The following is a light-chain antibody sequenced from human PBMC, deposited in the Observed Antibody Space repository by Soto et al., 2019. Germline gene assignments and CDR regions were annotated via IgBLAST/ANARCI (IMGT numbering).Light chain of an antibody. CDR3: QQYNKWPRT. J-gene: IGKJ1*01. CDR2: GAS. V-gene: IGKV3D-15*01. Sequence: EIVLTQSPGTLSLSPGLRATLACRASQSVSNRYLAWYQQKPGQAPRRLIFGASIRATGIPAKFSGSGSGTELTLTISSLQSEDFEVYNCQQYNKWPRTFGQGTKVDIK. CDR1: QSVSNRY.